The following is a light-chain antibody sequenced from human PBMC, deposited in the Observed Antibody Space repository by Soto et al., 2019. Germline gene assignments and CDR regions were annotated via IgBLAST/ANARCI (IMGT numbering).Light chain of an antibody. V-gene: IGKV1-27*01. Sequence: DIQMTQSPSSLSASVGDRVTISCRASQVISNYLAWYQQKPGKVPKLLIYAASTLQSGVPSRFSGSGSGTDFTLTISSLQPEDAASYYCQKYNSAPLTFGQGTKVEIK. CDR1: QVISNY. CDR3: QKYNSAPLT. CDR2: AAS. J-gene: IGKJ1*01.